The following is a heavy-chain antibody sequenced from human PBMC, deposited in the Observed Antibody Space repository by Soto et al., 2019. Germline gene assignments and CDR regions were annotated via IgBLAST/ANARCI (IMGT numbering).Heavy chain of an antibody. CDR2: IYWDDDK. Sequence: QITLKESGPTLVKPTQTLTLTCTFSGFSLTTAAVGVGWIRQPPGKALEWLALIYWDDDKRYSPALKSRLTITKDASRNQVVLTLTNMDPADTATYYCAHVYWVAAGIRYYFDYWGQGTLVTVSS. J-gene: IGHJ4*02. V-gene: IGHV2-5*02. CDR3: AHVYWVAAGIRYYFDY. CDR1: GFSLTTAAVG. D-gene: IGHD1-1*01.